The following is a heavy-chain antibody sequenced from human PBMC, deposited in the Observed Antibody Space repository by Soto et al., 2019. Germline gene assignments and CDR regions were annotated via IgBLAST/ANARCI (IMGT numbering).Heavy chain of an antibody. D-gene: IGHD5-12*01. CDR1: GYSVSSNSAA. CDR3: ARVDIVERYNWFDP. V-gene: IGHV6-1*01. Sequence: SQTLSLTCAISGYSVSSNSAAWNWIRQSPSRGLEWLGRTYYRSKWYNDYAVSVKSRITINPDTSKNQFSLQLNSVTPEDTAVYYCARVDIVERYNWFDPWGQGTLVTVSS. J-gene: IGHJ5*02. CDR2: TYYRSKWYN.